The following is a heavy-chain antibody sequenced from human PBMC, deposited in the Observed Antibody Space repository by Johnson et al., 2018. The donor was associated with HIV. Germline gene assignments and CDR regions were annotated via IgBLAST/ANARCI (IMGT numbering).Heavy chain of an antibody. J-gene: IGHJ3*02. CDR3: AKDRGLSAFDI. Sequence: QVQLVESGGGLVQPGGSLRLSCAASGFTFGSYGMHWVRQAPGKGLEWVAVISYDGSNKYYADSVKGRFTISRDNSKNTLYLQMNSLRAEDTAVYYCAKDRGLSAFDIWGQGTMVTVSS. D-gene: IGHD3-10*01. V-gene: IGHV3-30*18. CDR2: ISYDGSNK. CDR1: GFTFGSYG.